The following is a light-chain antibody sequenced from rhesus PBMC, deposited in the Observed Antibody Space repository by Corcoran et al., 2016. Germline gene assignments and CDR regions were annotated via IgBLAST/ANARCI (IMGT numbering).Light chain of an antibody. CDR3: IQYSRSLCS. CDR1: QSISSW. CDR2: KAA. J-gene: IGKJ2*01. V-gene: IGKV1-22*01. Sequence: DIQMTQSPSSLSASVGDTVTITCRASQSISSWLDWYQQKPGKSPNLLIYKAANLQSGVPSRVSGSGSGTDFTLTLSSLQPENFATYYCIQYSRSLCSFGQGTKVEIK.